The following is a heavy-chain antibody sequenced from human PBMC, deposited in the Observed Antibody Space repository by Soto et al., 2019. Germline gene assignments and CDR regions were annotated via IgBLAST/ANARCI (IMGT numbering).Heavy chain of an antibody. CDR3: AKRPWFGEFDY. CDR1: GFTFSSYA. Sequence: EVQLLESGGGLVQPGGSLRLSCAASGFTFSSYAMSWVRQAPGKGLEWVSAISGSGGSTYYADSVKGRFTISRDNSKNTLYLHMSGVRAEDTAVYYCAKRPWFGEFDYWGQGTLVTVSS. D-gene: IGHD3-10*01. CDR2: ISGSGGST. J-gene: IGHJ4*02. V-gene: IGHV3-23*01.